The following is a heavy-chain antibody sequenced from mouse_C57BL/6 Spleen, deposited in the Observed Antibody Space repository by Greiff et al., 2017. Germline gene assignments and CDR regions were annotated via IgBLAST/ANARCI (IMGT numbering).Heavy chain of an antibody. CDR2: LWSDGST. CDR3: ARHGAVNAMDY. V-gene: IGHV2-6-1*01. J-gene: IGHJ4*01. CDR1: GFSLTSYG. Sequence: QVQLKESGPGLVAPSQSLSITCTVSGFSLTSYGVHWVRPPPGKGLEWLVVLWSDGSTTYNSAPKSRLSISKDNSKSQVFLKLTSLQTDDTAMYYCARHGAVNAMDYWGQGTSVTVSS. D-gene: IGHD2-5*01.